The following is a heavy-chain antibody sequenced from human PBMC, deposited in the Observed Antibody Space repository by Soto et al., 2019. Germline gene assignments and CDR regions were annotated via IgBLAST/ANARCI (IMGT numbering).Heavy chain of an antibody. Sequence: EVQLLESGGGLVQPGGSLRLSCAASGFTFSSYAMSWVRQAPGKGLEWVSAISGSGGSTYYADSVKGRFTIXRDNSKXXXXXXXXXXXXXXXXXXXXXXXXXXLXNIDYWGQGTLVTVSS. J-gene: IGHJ4*02. V-gene: IGHV3-23*01. CDR2: ISGSGGST. CDR1: GFTFSSYA. CDR3: XXXXXXLXNIDY.